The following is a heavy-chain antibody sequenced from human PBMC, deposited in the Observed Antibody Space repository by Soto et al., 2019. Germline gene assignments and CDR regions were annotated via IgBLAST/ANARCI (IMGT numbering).Heavy chain of an antibody. V-gene: IGHV3-21*01. CDR1: GFTFSSYS. D-gene: IGHD1-1*01. J-gene: IGHJ4*02. CDR2: ISSSSSYI. Sequence: RGSLRLSCAASGFTFSSYSMNWVRQAPGKGLEWVSSISSSSSYIYYADSVKGRFTISRDNAKNSLYLQMNSLRAEDTAVYYCARAGTGTYQTDYWGQGTLVTVSS. CDR3: ARAGTGTYQTDY.